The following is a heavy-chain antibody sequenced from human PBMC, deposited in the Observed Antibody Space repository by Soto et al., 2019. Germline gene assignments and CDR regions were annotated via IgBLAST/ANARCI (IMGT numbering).Heavy chain of an antibody. Sequence: VQLVESGGGLVKPGGSLRLSCAASGFTFSDYYMSWIRQAPGKGLEWVSAISGSGGSTYYADSVKGRFTISRDNSKNTLYLQMNSLRAEDTAVYYCAKDRQLWSASGFDYWGQGTLVTVSS. CDR2: ISGSGGST. V-gene: IGHV3-23*04. J-gene: IGHJ4*02. D-gene: IGHD5-18*01. CDR1: GFTFSDYY. CDR3: AKDRQLWSASGFDY.